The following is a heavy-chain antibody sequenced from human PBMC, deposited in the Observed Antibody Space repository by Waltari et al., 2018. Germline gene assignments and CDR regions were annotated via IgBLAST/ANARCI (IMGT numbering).Heavy chain of an antibody. CDR3: ARDGAGYSSSTSCYTMAFQH. CDR2: IIPIFGTA. J-gene: IGHJ1*01. D-gene: IGHD2-2*02. CDR1: GGTFSSYA. Sequence: QVQLVQSGAEVKKPGSSVKVSCKASGGTFSSYAISWVRQAPGQGLEWMGGIIPIFGTANYAQKFQGRVTITADESTSTAYMELSSLRSEDTAVYYCARDGAGYSSSTSCYTMAFQHWGQGTLVTVSS. V-gene: IGHV1-69*12.